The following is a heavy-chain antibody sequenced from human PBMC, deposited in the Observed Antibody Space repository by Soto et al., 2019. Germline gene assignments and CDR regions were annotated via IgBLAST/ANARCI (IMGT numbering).Heavy chain of an antibody. Sequence: QVQLVQSGAEVKKPGSSVKVSCKASGGTFSSYAISWVRQAPGQGLEWMGGIIPIFGTANYAQKFQGRVTIPADKSKSKADMELSSLSSEATAVYYCARFRIAAAGGDYYYYGMDVWGQGNTVTVSS. V-gene: IGHV1-69*06. J-gene: IGHJ6*02. CDR3: ARFRIAAAGGDYYYYGMDV. D-gene: IGHD6-13*01. CDR1: GGTFSSYA. CDR2: IIPIFGTA.